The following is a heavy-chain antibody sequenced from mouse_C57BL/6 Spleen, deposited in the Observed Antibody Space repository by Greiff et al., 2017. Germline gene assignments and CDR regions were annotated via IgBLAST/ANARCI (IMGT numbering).Heavy chain of an antibody. D-gene: IGHD1-1*01. CDR1: GFTFSNYW. J-gene: IGHJ1*03. Sequence: EVKVEESGGGLVQPGGSMKLSCVASGFTFSNYWMNWVRQSPEKGLEWVAQIRLKSDNYATHYAESVKGRFTISRDDSKSSVYLQMNNLRAEDTGTYYCTTTVVPYWYFDVWGTGTTVTVSS. V-gene: IGHV6-3*01. CDR2: IRLKSDNYAT. CDR3: TTTVVPYWYFDV.